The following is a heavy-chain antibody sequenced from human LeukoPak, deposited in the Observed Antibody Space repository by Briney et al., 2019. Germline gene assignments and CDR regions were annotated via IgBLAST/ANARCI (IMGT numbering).Heavy chain of an antibody. D-gene: IGHD3-9*01. J-gene: IGHJ4*02. CDR3: ARGVSHRNFDWLFY. CDR1: GGSFRGYY. V-gene: IGHV4-34*01. Sequence: PSETLSLTCAVYGGSFRGYYWSWIRQPPGKGLEWIGEINDSGSTHYNTSLNSRGTISVDTSKNQVYLKLSSVTAADTAIYYCARGVSHRNFDWLFYWGQGTLVTVSS. CDR2: INDSGST.